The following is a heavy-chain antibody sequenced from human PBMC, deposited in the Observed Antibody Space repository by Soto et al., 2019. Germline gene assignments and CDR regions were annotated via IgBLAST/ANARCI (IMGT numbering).Heavy chain of an antibody. CDR2: INPSGVGT. V-gene: IGHV1-46*01. CDR3: ARASGSSYWFDP. Sequence: ASVKVSCKPSGYTFTNYYVHWVRQAPGQGLGWMGIINPSGVGTSYAQKFQGRVTMTTDTSTSTVYMELSSLRSDDTAVYYCARASGSSYWFDPWGQGTLVTVSS. CDR1: GYTFTNYY. D-gene: IGHD1-26*01. J-gene: IGHJ5*02.